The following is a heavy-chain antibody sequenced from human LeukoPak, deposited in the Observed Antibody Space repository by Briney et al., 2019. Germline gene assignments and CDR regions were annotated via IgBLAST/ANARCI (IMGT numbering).Heavy chain of an antibody. J-gene: IGHJ5*02. CDR1: GGSISSYY. CDR3: ARDRGGYSSSGFDP. V-gene: IGHV4-59*01. CDR2: IYYSGST. D-gene: IGHD6-6*01. Sequence: KPSETLSLTCTVSGGSISSYYWSWIRQPPGKGLEWIGYIYYSGSTNYNPSLKSRVTISVDTSKNQFSLKLSSVTAADTAVYYCARDRGGYSSSGFDPWGQGTLVTVSS.